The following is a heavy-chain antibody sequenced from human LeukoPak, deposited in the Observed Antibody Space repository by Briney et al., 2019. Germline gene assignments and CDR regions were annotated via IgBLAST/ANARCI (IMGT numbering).Heavy chain of an antibody. Sequence: SETLSLTCAVYGGSFSGYYWSWIRQPPGKGLEWIGEINHRGSTNYNPSLKSRVTISVDTSKNQFSLKLSSVTAADTAVYYCAAVASRGQDAFDIWGQGTMVTVSS. CDR3: AAVASRGQDAFDI. V-gene: IGHV4-34*01. CDR1: GGSFSGYY. D-gene: IGHD6-19*01. CDR2: INHRGST. J-gene: IGHJ3*02.